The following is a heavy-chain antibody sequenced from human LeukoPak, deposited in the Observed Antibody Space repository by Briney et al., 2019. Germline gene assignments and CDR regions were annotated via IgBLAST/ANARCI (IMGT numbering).Heavy chain of an antibody. D-gene: IGHD4/OR15-4a*01. J-gene: IGHJ5*02. Sequence: AGGSLRLSCAASGFTVSNNYTNWVRQAPGKGLEWVSLIYSGGDTHYADSVKGRFTISRDSSKNTLYLQMNSLRAEDTAVYYCARDPPAVRTNTYAWGQGTLVTVSS. CDR3: ARDPPAVRTNTYA. V-gene: IGHV3-66*01. CDR1: GFTVSNNY. CDR2: IYSGGDT.